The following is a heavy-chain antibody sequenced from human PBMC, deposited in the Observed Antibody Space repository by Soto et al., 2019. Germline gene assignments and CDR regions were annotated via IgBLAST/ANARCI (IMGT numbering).Heavy chain of an antibody. CDR3: ARDIISSFAFDI. Sequence: QVQLQESGPELVKPSQTLSLTCTVSGGSISSGGYYWSWIRQHPGKGLEWIGYIYYSGSTYYNPSLKSRVTISVDTSKNQFSLKLSSVTAADTAVYYCARDIISSFAFDIWGQGTMVTVSS. J-gene: IGHJ3*02. CDR1: GGSISSGGYY. V-gene: IGHV4-31*03. CDR2: IYYSGST.